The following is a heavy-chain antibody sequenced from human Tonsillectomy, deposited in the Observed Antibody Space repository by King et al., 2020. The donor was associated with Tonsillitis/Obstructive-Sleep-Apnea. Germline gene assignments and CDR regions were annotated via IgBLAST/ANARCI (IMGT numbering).Heavy chain of an antibody. CDR2: IFSNDEK. CDR3: ARMGFELGSSGSRYYHYYYMDV. J-gene: IGHJ6*03. CDR1: GFSLSNARMG. V-gene: IGHV2-26*01. D-gene: IGHD3-10*01. Sequence: VTLKESGPVLVKPTETLTLTCTVSGFSLSNARMGVSWIRQPPGKALEWLAHIFSNDEKSYSTSLKSRLTISKDTSKSKVVLTMTNMDPVDTATYYCARMGFELGSSGSRYYHYYYMDVWGKGTTVTVSS.